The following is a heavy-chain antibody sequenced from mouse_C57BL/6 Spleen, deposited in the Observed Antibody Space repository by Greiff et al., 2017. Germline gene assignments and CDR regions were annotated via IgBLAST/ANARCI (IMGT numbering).Heavy chain of an antibody. CDR3: ARGDYGNSAWFAY. CDR1: GYTFTSYW. V-gene: IGHV1-50*01. D-gene: IGHD2-1*01. Sequence: VQLQQPGAELVRPGTSVKLSCKASGYTFTSYWMQWVTQRPGQGLEWIGEIDPSDSYTNYNQKFKGKATLTVDTSSSTAYMQLSSLTSEDSAVYYCARGDYGNSAWFAYWGQGTLVTVSA. J-gene: IGHJ3*01. CDR2: IDPSDSYT.